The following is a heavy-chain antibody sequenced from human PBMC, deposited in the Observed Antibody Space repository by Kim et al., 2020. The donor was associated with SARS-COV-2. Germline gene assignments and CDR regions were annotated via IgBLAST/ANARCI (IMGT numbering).Heavy chain of an antibody. D-gene: IGHD3-10*01. CDR2: INTNTGNP. J-gene: IGHJ4*02. CDR3: AAQDLWFRELLPFDY. V-gene: IGHV7-4-1*02. Sequence: ASVKVSCKASGYTFTSYAMNWVRQAPGQGLEWMGWINTNTGNPTYAQGFTGRFVFSLDTSVSTAYLQISSIKAEDTAVYYCAAQDLWFRELLPFDYWGQGTLVTVSS. CDR1: GYTFTSYA.